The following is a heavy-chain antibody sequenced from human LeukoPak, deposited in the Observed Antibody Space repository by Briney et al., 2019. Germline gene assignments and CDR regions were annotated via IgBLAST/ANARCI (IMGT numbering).Heavy chain of an antibody. V-gene: IGHV3-23*01. CDR2: ISGSGGST. Sequence: GGSLRLSCAASGIYDMSWVRQAPGKGLEWFSAISGSGGSTYYADSVKGRFTISRDNSKNTLYLQMNSLRAEDTAVYYCAKVPRIAVAGSGAFDIWGQGTMVTVSS. D-gene: IGHD6-19*01. CDR1: GIYD. CDR3: AKVPRIAVAGSGAFDI. J-gene: IGHJ3*02.